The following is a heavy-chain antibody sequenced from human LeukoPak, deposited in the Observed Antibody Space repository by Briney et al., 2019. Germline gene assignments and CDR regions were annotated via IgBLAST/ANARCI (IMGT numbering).Heavy chain of an antibody. Sequence: GGALRLSCVASGFTFRSYSMTWVRQAPGKGLEGVSSISSSSSYIYYADSLKGRFTISRDNAKNSLYLQMNSLRAEDTAVYYCARDIVPAAPEYFQHWGQGTLVTVSS. V-gene: IGHV3-21*01. J-gene: IGHJ1*01. D-gene: IGHD2-2*01. CDR2: ISSSSSYI. CDR3: ARDIVPAAPEYFQH. CDR1: GFTFRSYS.